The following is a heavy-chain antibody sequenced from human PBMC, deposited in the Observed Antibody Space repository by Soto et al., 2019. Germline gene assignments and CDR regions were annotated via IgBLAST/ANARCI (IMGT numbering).Heavy chain of an antibody. D-gene: IGHD3-9*01. CDR3: ARAGAILTGSDYYYYGMDV. Sequence: ASVKVSCKASGYTFTSYGISWVRQAPGQGLEWMGWISVYNGNTNYAQKFQGRVTITADKSTSTAYMELSSLRSEDTAVYYFARAGAILTGSDYYYYGMDVWGQGTTVTVSS. V-gene: IGHV1-18*01. CDR1: GYTFTSYG. J-gene: IGHJ6*02. CDR2: ISVYNGNT.